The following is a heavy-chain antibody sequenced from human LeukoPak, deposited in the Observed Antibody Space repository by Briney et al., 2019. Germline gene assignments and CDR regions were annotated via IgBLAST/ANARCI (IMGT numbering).Heavy chain of an antibody. CDR3: ARQDSSGWHFDY. J-gene: IGHJ4*02. V-gene: IGHV4-59*08. D-gene: IGHD6-19*01. CDR1: GGSISSYY. CDR2: IYYSGST. Sequence: SETLSLTCTVSGGSISSYYWSWIRQPPGKGLGWIGYIYYSGSTNYNPSLKSRVTISVDTSKNQFSLKLSSVTAADTAVYYCARQDSSGWHFDYWGQGTLVTVSS.